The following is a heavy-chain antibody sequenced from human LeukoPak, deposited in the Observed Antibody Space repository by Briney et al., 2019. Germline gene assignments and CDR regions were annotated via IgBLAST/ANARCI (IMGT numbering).Heavy chain of an antibody. CDR3: AKDIRGSTSWYGLDY. CDR2: ISWDGGST. V-gene: IGHV3-43D*03. J-gene: IGHJ4*02. D-gene: IGHD2-2*01. CDR1: GFTFDDYA. Sequence: GGSGRLSCAASGFTFDDYAMHWVRQAPGKGLEWVSLISWDGGSTYYADSVKGRFTISRDNSKNSLYLQMNSLRAEDTALYYCAKDIRGSTSWYGLDYWGQGTLVTVSS.